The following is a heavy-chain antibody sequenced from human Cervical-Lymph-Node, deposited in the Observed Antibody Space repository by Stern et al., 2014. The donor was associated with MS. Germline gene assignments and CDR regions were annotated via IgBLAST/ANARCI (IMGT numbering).Heavy chain of an antibody. J-gene: IGHJ3*02. V-gene: IGHV2-70*01. CDR3: ARFYSSSSFADAFDI. Sequence: QVTLRESGPALVKPTQTLTLTCTFSGFSLTTSGMCVSWIRQPPGKALEWLAFIDWDDDKSYNTSLKTRLTISKDPSKNQVVLTMTNMDPVDTATYYCARFYSSSSFADAFDIWGQGTMVTVSS. CDR2: IDWDDDK. CDR1: GFSLTTSGMC. D-gene: IGHD6-6*01.